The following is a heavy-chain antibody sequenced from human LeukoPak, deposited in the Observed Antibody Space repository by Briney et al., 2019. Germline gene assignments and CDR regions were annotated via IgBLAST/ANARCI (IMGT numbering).Heavy chain of an antibody. CDR1: RFTFSSYW. CDR3: AREGGYGGVFDY. Sequence: GWSLRLSCAASRFTFSSYWMTWVRQAPGKGLEWVANIKQDGSEKYYVCAVKGRFIISRENTKNLLYLQMNSLRAEDTAVYYCAREGGYGGVFDYWGQGTLVTVSS. CDR2: IKQDGSEK. J-gene: IGHJ4*02. V-gene: IGHV3-7*05. D-gene: IGHD5-12*01.